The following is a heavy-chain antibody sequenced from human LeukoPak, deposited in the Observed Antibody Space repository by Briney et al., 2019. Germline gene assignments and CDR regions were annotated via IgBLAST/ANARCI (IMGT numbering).Heavy chain of an antibody. CDR3: ARAHYYDSGGLFDY. Sequence: PSETLSPTXTVSGGSISSYYWSWIRQPPGKGLEWIGYIYYSGSTNYNPSLKSRVTISVDTSKNQFSLKLSSVTAADTAVYYCARAHYYDSGGLFDYWGQGTLVTVSS. CDR1: GGSISSYY. V-gene: IGHV4-59*01. CDR2: IYYSGST. J-gene: IGHJ4*02. D-gene: IGHD3-22*01.